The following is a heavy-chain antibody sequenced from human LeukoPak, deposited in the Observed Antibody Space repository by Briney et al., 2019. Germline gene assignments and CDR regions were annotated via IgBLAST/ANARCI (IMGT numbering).Heavy chain of an antibody. CDR2: ISYDGTNK. J-gene: IGHJ4*02. CDR3: ARDWGTYGDYYFDY. D-gene: IGHD4-17*01. V-gene: IGHV3-30*04. CDR1: GFTFSSYA. Sequence: GRSLRLSCAASGFTFSSYAIHWVRQAPGKGLEWVTVISYDGTNKYYADSVKGRFTISRDNSKNTLYLQMNSLRTEDTAVYYCARDWGTYGDYYFDYWGQGTLVTVSS.